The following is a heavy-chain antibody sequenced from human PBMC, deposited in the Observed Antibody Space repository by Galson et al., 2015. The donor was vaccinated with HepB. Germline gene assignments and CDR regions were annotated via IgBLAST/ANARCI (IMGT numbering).Heavy chain of an antibody. V-gene: IGHV3-7*01. CDR1: GFTFSSYW. Sequence: SLRLSCAASGFTFSSYWMSWVRQAPGKGLEWVANMKQDGSERYYVDSVKGRFTISRENAKNSLYPQMNILRAEDTAVYYCARDRFLGYSNDYWGQGTLVTVSS. CDR2: MKQDGSER. CDR3: ARDRFLGYSNDY. J-gene: IGHJ4*02. D-gene: IGHD4-11*01.